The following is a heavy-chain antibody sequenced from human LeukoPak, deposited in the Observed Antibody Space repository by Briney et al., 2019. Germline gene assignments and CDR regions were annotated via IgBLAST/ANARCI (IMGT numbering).Heavy chain of an antibody. V-gene: IGHV3-33*01. Sequence: PGGSLRLSCAASGFTFSSYGMHWVRQAPGKGLEWVAVIWYGGSNKYYADSVKGRFTISRDNSKNTLYLQMNSLRAEDTAVYYCARTRYDSSGYYFDYWGQGTLVTVSS. J-gene: IGHJ4*02. D-gene: IGHD3-22*01. CDR2: IWYGGSNK. CDR3: ARTRYDSSGYYFDY. CDR1: GFTFSSYG.